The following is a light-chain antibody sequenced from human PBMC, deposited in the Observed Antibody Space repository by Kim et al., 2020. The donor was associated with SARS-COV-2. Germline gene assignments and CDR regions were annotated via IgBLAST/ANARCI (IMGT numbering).Light chain of an antibody. CDR3: QQSHSTPRT. Sequence: GDTVIITCRASQSVLNHLNWYQHKPGKAPKLLIYSASNLHTGVPPRFSGSGSWTRFTLTIYNFQPEDFATYYCQQSHSTPRTFG. CDR2: SAS. J-gene: IGKJ1*01. V-gene: IGKV1-39*01. CDR1: QSVLNH.